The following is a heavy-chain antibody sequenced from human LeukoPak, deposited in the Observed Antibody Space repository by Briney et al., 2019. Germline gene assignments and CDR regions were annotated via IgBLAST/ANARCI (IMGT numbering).Heavy chain of an antibody. CDR3: ATAVIAVAGTEWFDP. V-gene: IGHV1-2*02. Sequence: ASVKVSCKASGYTFTGYYMHWVRQAPGQGLEWMGWINPNIGDTNYAQKFQGRVTMTRDTSISTAYMELSRLRSDDTAVYYCATAVIAVAGTEWFDPWGQGTLVTVSS. CDR2: INPNIGDT. D-gene: IGHD6-19*01. CDR1: GYTFTGYY. J-gene: IGHJ5*02.